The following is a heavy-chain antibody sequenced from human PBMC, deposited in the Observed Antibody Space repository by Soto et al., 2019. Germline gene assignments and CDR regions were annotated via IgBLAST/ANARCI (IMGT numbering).Heavy chain of an antibody. CDR1: GGSFSGYY. CDR3: SSVGQLVGGVEHGDHYYYYMDV. J-gene: IGHJ6*03. Sequence: SETLSLTCAVYGGSFSGYYWSWIRQPPGKGLEWIGEINHSGSTNYNPSLKSRVTISVDTSKNQFSLKLSSVTAADTAVYYCSSVGQLVGGVEHGDHYYYYMDVWGKGTTVTVSS. D-gene: IGHD6-6*01. CDR2: INHSGST. V-gene: IGHV4-34*01.